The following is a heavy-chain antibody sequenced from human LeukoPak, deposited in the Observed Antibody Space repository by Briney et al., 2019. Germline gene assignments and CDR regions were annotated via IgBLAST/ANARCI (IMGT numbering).Heavy chain of an antibody. Sequence: GASVKVSFTASGYTLTSYDINWVRQANGPGLEWMGWMNPNSGNTGYAQKFQGRVTMTRNTSVSTAYMELSSLRSEDTAVYYCARGRDTLVDYWGQGTLVTVSS. J-gene: IGHJ4*02. CDR1: GYTLTSYD. V-gene: IGHV1-8*01. CDR2: MNPNSGNT. D-gene: IGHD3-9*01. CDR3: ARGRDTLVDY.